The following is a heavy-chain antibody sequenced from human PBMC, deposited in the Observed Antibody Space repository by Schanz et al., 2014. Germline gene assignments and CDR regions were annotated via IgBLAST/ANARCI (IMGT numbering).Heavy chain of an antibody. CDR1: GYTFISYD. J-gene: IGHJ4*02. CDR3: ARGYGDSPTDF. D-gene: IGHD4-17*01. Sequence: QVQLIQSGAEVKKPGASVKVSCTASGYTFISYDINWVRQAPGQGLEWMGRIIPILGIANYAQKFQGRVTITADRSTSTAYMELSSLRSEDTAVYYCARGYGDSPTDFWGQGTLVTVSS. V-gene: IGHV1-69*09. CDR2: IIPILGIA.